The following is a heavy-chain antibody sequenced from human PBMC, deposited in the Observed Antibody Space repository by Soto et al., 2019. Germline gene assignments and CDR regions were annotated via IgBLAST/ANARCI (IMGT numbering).Heavy chain of an antibody. CDR3: ATHWIRATSRYYCGLDV. D-gene: IGHD2-2*01. CDR1: GYSFTTYW. J-gene: IGHJ6*02. CDR2: VDPTGSYV. Sequence: PGAAQKISCKGSGYSFTTYWINWVRQMPGKGLAWVGEVDPTGSYVNYSPPYQDHCTITSENSISTTYLQKSSLMASDTATYYFATHWIRATSRYYCGLDVWGQGTTVTVSS. V-gene: IGHV5-10-1*01.